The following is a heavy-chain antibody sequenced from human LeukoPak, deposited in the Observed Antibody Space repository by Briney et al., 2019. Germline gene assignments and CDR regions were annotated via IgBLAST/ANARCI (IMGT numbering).Heavy chain of an antibody. Sequence: GRSLRLSCAASGFTFSSYAMHWVRQAPGKGLEWVAVISYDGSNKYYADSVKGRFTISRDNSKNTLYLQMNSLRAEDTAVYYCARDRDDSSGYHIFSYWGQGTLVTVSS. CDR2: ISYDGSNK. D-gene: IGHD3-22*01. CDR3: ARDRDDSSGYHIFSY. V-gene: IGHV3-30*04. CDR1: GFTFSSYA. J-gene: IGHJ4*02.